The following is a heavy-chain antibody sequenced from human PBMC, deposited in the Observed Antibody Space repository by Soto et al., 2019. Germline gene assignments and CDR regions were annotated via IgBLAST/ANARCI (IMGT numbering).Heavy chain of an antibody. CDR2: IIPILGIA. CDR3: AKGSGSFWFDP. Sequence: QVQLVQSGAEVKKPGSSVKVSCKASGGTFSSYTISWVRQAPGQGLEWMGRIIPILGIANYAQKFQGRVTITADKATSTAYMELSSLRSEDTAVYYCAKGSGSFWFDPWGQGTLVTVSS. D-gene: IGHD3-10*01. V-gene: IGHV1-69*02. CDR1: GGTFSSYT. J-gene: IGHJ5*02.